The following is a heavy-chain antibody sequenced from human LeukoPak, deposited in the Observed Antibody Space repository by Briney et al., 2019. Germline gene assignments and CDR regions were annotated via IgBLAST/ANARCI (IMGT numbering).Heavy chain of an antibody. D-gene: IGHD3-3*01. CDR3: ARDTYDFWSGTTTNWFDP. CDR2: INEGATTI. V-gene: IGHV3-48*03. J-gene: IGHJ5*02. Sequence: GGSLRLSCAASGFTVNNYEMHWVRQAPGKGLEWISYINEGATTINYADSVKGRFTISRDNAKNSLYLQMNSLRAEDTAVYYCARDTYDFWSGTTTNWFDPWGQGTLVTVSS. CDR1: GFTVNNYE.